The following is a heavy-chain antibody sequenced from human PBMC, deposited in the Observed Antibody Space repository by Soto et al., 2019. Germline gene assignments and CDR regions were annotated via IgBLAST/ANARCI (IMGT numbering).Heavy chain of an antibody. J-gene: IGHJ6*02. CDR3: ARGRDSYDYVWGSHRYTVGNGMDV. Sequence: SVKVSCKASGGTFSSYAISWVRQAPGQGLEWMGGIIPIFGTANYAQKFQGRVTITADKSTSTAYMELSSLRSEDTAVYYCARGRDSYDYVWGSHRYTVGNGMDVWGQGTPVTVYS. CDR1: GGTFSSYA. CDR2: IIPIFGTA. D-gene: IGHD3-16*02. V-gene: IGHV1-69*06.